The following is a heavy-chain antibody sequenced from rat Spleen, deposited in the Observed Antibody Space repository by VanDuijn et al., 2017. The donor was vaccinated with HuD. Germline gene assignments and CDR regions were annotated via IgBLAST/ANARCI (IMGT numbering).Heavy chain of an antibody. D-gene: IGHD1-2*01. CDR1: GFTFSNYY. CDR3: VTPITIAAISWFAY. Sequence: EVQLVESGGGLVQPGRSLKLSCAASGFTFSNYYMAWVRQAPTKGLEWVASISPSGGSTYYPDSVKGRFTISRDNAKSTQYLQMDSLRSEDTATYYCVTPITIAAISWFAYWGQGTLVTVSS. V-gene: IGHV5-25*01. J-gene: IGHJ3*01. CDR2: ISPSGGST.